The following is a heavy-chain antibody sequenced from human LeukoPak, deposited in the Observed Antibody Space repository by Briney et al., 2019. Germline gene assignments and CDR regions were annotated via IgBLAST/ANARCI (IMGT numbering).Heavy chain of an antibody. CDR3: ARATNYYGSGSYYRRVYYFDY. D-gene: IGHD3-10*01. CDR2: IYYSGST. V-gene: IGHV4-59*01. J-gene: IGHJ4*02. Sequence: QPSETLSLTCTVSGGSISSYYWSWIRQPPGKGLEWIGYIYYSGSTNYNPSLKSRVTISVDTSKNQFSLKLSSVTAADTAVYYCARATNYYGSGSYYRRVYYFDYWGQGTLVTVSS. CDR1: GGSISSYY.